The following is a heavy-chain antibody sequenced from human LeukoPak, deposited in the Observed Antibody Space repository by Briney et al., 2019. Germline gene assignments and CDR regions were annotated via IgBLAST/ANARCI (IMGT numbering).Heavy chain of an antibody. CDR1: GFTFSSYG. CDR2: VWYDGSNK. CDR3: AKDLNYYYMDV. J-gene: IGHJ6*03. Sequence: GGSLRLSCAASGFTFSSYGMHWVRQAPGKGLEWVAVVWYDGSNKYYADSVKGRFTISRDNSKNTLYLQMNSLRAEDTAVYYCAKDLNYYYMDVWGKGTTVTVSS. V-gene: IGHV3-33*06.